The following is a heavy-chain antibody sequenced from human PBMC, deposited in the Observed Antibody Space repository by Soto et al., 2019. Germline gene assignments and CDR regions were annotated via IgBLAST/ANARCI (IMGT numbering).Heavy chain of an antibody. D-gene: IGHD6-6*01. CDR1: GGTFSSYA. V-gene: IGHV1-69*13. CDR2: IIPIFGTA. Sequence: SVKFSCKASGGTFSSYAISWVRQAPGQGLEWMGGIIPIFGTANYAQKFQGRVTITADESTSTAYMELSSLRSEDTAVYYCARVGVAARRRDAAFDIWGQGTMVTVSS. CDR3: ARVGVAARRRDAAFDI. J-gene: IGHJ3*02.